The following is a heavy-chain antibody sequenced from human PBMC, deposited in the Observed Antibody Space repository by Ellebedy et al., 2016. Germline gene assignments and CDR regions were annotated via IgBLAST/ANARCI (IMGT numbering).Heavy chain of an antibody. V-gene: IGHV4-59*01. CDR3: ARGRDGYKYFDY. CDR2: IYYSGST. J-gene: IGHJ4*02. D-gene: IGHD5-24*01. Sequence: SETLSLTCTVSGGSISSYYWSWIRQPPGKGLEWIGYIYYSGSTNYNPSLKSRVTISVDTSKNQFSLKLSSVTAADTAVYYCARGRDGYKYFDYWGQGTLVTVSS. CDR1: GGSISSYY.